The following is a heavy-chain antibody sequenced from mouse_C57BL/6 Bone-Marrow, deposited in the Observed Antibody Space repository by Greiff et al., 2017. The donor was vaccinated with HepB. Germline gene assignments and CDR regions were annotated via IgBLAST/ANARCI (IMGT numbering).Heavy chain of an antibody. J-gene: IGHJ4*01. V-gene: IGHV5-12*01. CDR3: ASPYYSNWMDY. CDR1: GFTFSDYY. Sequence: EVHLVESGGGLVQPGGSLKLSCAASGFTFSDYYMYWVRQTPEKRLEWVAYISNGGGSTYYPDTVKGRFTISRDNAKNTLYLQMSRLKSEDTAMYYCASPYYSNWMDYWGQGTSVTVSS. CDR2: ISNGGGST. D-gene: IGHD2-5*01.